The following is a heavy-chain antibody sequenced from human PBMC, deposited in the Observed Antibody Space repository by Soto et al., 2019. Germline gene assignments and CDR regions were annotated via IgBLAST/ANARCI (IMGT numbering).Heavy chain of an antibody. CDR2: INHSGST. CDR1: GGSFSGYY. CDR3: ARAVSTVTEYYFDY. J-gene: IGHJ4*02. V-gene: IGHV4-34*01. Sequence: PPETLSLTCAVYGGSFSGYYWSWIRQPPGKGLEWIGEINHSGSTNYNPSLKSRVTISVDTSKNQFSLKLSSVTAADTAVYYCARAVSTVTEYYFDYWGQGTLVTVSS. D-gene: IGHD4-17*01.